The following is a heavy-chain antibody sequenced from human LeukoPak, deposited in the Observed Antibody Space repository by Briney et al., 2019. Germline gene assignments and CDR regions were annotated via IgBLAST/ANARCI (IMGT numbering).Heavy chain of an antibody. J-gene: IGHJ4*02. CDR3: AKDLRWDSGNDWGPEH. V-gene: IGHV4-4*07. CDR1: GDSMNGYY. D-gene: IGHD5-12*01. CDR2: LFTGGNA. Sequence: PSETLSLTCSVSGDSMNGYYWIWIRQTAGKGLEWIGRLFTGGNAECNPSLKSRVTMSVETSKSQFSLKLTSVTAADTAIYYCAKDLRWDSGNDWGPEHWGQGVLVTVSS.